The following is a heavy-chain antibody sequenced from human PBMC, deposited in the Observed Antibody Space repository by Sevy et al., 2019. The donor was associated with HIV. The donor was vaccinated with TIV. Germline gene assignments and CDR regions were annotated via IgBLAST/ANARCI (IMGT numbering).Heavy chain of an antibody. J-gene: IGHJ3*02. Sequence: ASVKVSCKTTGYIFSNYNMHWVRQAPVQGLEWIALINPNSGVTIYAHNFRGRVSVTRDTSMSTAYMELSGMTSDDTAVYYCVREDINAPRTLLSFDIWGQGSMVTVSS. CDR3: VREDINAPRTLLSFDI. D-gene: IGHD3-3*01. V-gene: IGHV1-2*06. CDR2: INPNSGVT. CDR1: GYIFSNYN.